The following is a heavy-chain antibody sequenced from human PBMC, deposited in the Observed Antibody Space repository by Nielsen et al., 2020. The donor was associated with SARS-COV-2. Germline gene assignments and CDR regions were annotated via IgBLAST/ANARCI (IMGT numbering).Heavy chain of an antibody. CDR1: GFPFSSYA. Sequence: GGSLRLSCAASGFPFSSYAMNWVRQAPGKGLEWVSYISSSSSTIYYADSVKGRFTISRDNAKNSLYLQMNSLRAEDTAVYYCARGYGSGSYYPLYFDYWGQGTLVTVSS. CDR2: ISSSSSTI. CDR3: ARGYGSGSYYPLYFDY. V-gene: IGHV3-48*01. J-gene: IGHJ4*02. D-gene: IGHD3-10*01.